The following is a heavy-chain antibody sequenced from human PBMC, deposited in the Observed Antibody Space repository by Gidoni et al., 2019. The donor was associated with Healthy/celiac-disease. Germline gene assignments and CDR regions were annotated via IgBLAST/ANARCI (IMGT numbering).Heavy chain of an antibody. CDR1: GGSISSGGYY. Sequence: TCTVSGGSISSGGYYWSWIRQHSGKRLEWIGYIYYIGSTYYNPSLKSRVTRSVDTSKNQFSLKLSSVTAADTAVYYCARDAYCTNGVCYAPHYGMDVWSQGTTVTVSS. V-gene: IGHV4-31*03. D-gene: IGHD2-8*01. J-gene: IGHJ6*02. CDR3: ARDAYCTNGVCYAPHYGMDV. CDR2: IYYIGST.